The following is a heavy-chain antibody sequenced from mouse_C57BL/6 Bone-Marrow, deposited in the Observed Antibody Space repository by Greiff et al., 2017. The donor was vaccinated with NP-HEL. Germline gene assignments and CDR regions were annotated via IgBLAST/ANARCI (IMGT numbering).Heavy chain of an antibody. D-gene: IGHD1-1*01. J-gene: IGHJ4*01. Sequence: EVMLVESGGGLVKPGGSLKLSCAASGFTFSSYAMSWVRQTPEKRLEWVATISDGGSYTYYPDNVKGRFTISRDNAKNNLYLQMSHLKSEDTAMYYCARVYYGSPYAMDYWGQGTSVTVSS. V-gene: IGHV5-4*03. CDR3: ARVYYGSPYAMDY. CDR2: ISDGGSYT. CDR1: GFTFSSYA.